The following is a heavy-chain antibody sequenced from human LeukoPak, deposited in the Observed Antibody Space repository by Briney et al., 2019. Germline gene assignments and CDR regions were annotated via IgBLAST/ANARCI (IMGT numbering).Heavy chain of an antibody. D-gene: IGHD2-2*02. V-gene: IGHV4-61*02. CDR1: GGPISSGSYY. J-gene: IGHJ6*03. CDR3: ARGHCSSTSCYTPFLYYYYYMDV. Sequence: PSETLSLTCTVSGGPISSGSYYWSWIRQPAGKGLEWIGRIYTSGSTNYNPSLKSRVSISVDTSKNQFSLKLSSVTAADTAVYYCARGHCSSTSCYTPFLYYYYYMDVWGKGTTVTVSS. CDR2: IYTSGST.